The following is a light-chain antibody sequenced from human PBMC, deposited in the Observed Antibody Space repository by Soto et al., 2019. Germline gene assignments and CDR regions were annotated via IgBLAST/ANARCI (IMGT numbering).Light chain of an antibody. V-gene: IGKV3-20*01. J-gene: IGKJ1*01. Sequence: EIVLTQSPATLSSFPGDRVTLSCRASQSVISNYLAWYQQRPGQAPRLLIYGASIRATGIPDTFSGGGSGTDFPLTISRLEPEDFAVYYCQQYGNSPWTFGHGTKVDIK. CDR3: QQYGNSPWT. CDR2: GAS. CDR1: QSVISNY.